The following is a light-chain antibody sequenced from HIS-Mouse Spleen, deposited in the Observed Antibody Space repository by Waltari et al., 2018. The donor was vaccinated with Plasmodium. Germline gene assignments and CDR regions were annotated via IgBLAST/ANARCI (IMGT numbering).Light chain of an antibody. V-gene: IGKV3-11*01. CDR3: QQRSNWPRVLT. J-gene: IGKJ4*01. CDR2: DAS. Sequence: EIVLTQSPATLSLSPGERATLSFRASQSDSSYLAWYQQKPGQAPRLLIYDASNRATGIPARFSGSGSGTDFTLTISSLEPEDFAVYYCQQRSNWPRVLTFGGGTKVEIK. CDR1: QSDSSY.